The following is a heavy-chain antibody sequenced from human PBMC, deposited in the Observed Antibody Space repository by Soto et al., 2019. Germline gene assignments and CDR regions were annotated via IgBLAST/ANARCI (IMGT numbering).Heavy chain of an antibody. CDR2: IYYSGST. D-gene: IGHD5-12*01. Sequence: SETLSLTCTVSGGSISSSSYYWGWIRQPPGKGLEWIGSIYYSGSTYYNPSLKSRVTISVDTSKNQFSLKLSSVTAADTAVYYCASVRRGGYDSLRYYYGMDVWGQGTTVTVSS. V-gene: IGHV4-39*01. CDR3: ASVRRGGYDSLRYYYGMDV. CDR1: GGSISSSSYY. J-gene: IGHJ6*02.